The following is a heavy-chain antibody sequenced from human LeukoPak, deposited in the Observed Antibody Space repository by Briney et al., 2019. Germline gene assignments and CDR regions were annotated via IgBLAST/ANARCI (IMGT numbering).Heavy chain of an antibody. J-gene: IGHJ5*02. CDR2: ASQVGSS. D-gene: IGHD3-10*01. CDR3: ARARYRITRNNWFDP. V-gene: IGHV4-38-2*02. CDR1: GYSIVNGYY. Sequence: SETLSLTCNVSGYSIVNGYYWGWIRQSPGKGLDWIGSASQVGSSYSNPSFKSRVTISLDTSKNQFSLKLSSVTAADTAVYYCARARYRITRNNWFDPWGQGTLVTVSS.